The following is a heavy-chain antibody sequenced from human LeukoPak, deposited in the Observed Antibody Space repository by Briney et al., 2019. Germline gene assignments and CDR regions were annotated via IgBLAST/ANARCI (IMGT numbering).Heavy chain of an antibody. Sequence: SETLSLTCTVSGGSVSSGSYYWSWIRQPPGKGLEWIGYIYYSGSTNYNPSLKSRFTVSVDTYKNQFSLKLSSVSDGDRAVYYCARVHGEYVGGGYYFDYWGQGTLVTVSS. V-gene: IGHV4-61*01. CDR1: GGSVSSGSYY. CDR3: ARVHGEYVGGGYYFDY. J-gene: IGHJ4*02. CDR2: IYYSGST. D-gene: IGHD3-16*01.